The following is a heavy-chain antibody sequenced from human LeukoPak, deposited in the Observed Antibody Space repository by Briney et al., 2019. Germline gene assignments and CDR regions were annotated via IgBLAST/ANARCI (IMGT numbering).Heavy chain of an antibody. J-gene: IGHJ4*02. CDR3: ASWNSSSWYFDY. CDR1: GDSISSYY. D-gene: IGHD6-13*01. V-gene: IGHV4-59*01. Sequence: SETLSLTCTVSGDSISSYYWSWIRQPPGKGLEWIGYIYYSGSTNYNPSLKSRVTISVDTSKNQFSLKLSSVTAADTAVYYCASWNSSSWYFDYWGQGTLVTVSS. CDR2: IYYSGST.